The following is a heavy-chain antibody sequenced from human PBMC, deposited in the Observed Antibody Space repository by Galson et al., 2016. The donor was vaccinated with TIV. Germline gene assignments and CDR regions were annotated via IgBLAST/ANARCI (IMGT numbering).Heavy chain of an antibody. J-gene: IGHJ4*02. V-gene: IGHV1-24*01. CDR2: FDPEVQKT. Sequence: SVKVSCKVSGDSLSEIVIHWVRQAPGKGLEWMGGFDPEVQKTIYAQKMQGRVTMTADTSTDTAYMALGSLRLEDTAVYYCATVAWFPGLSLDNWGQGTLVIVSS. D-gene: IGHD3-22*01. CDR1: GDSLSEIV. CDR3: ATVAWFPGLSLDN.